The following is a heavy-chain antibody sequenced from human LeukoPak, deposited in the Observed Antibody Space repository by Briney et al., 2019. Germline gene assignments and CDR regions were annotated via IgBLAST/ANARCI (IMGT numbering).Heavy chain of an antibody. CDR3: ARVIRNYTLGYYYYMDV. CDR1: GGTFSSYA. D-gene: IGHD1-7*01. Sequence: GASVKVSCKASGGTFSSYAISWVRQAPGQGLEWMGGIIPIFDTANYAQKFQGRVTITADKSTSTAYMELSSLRSEDTAVYYCARVIRNYTLGYYYYMDVWGKGTTVTVSS. J-gene: IGHJ6*03. CDR2: IIPIFDTA. V-gene: IGHV1-69*06.